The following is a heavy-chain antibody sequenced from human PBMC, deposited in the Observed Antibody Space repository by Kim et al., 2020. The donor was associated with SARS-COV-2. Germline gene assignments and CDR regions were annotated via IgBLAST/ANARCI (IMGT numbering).Heavy chain of an antibody. CDR2: ITGNGDTT. CDR3: AKGSGGRWLDP. CDR1: GFTFSNYG. D-gene: IGHD2-15*01. J-gene: IGHJ5*02. V-gene: IGHV3-23*01. Sequence: GGSLRLSCAASGFTFSNYGMFWVRQAPGKGLEWVSVITGNGDTTYYADSMKGRFTISRDNSKNTLYLQMYSLRAEDTAVYYCAKGSGGRWLDPWGQGTLVTVSS.